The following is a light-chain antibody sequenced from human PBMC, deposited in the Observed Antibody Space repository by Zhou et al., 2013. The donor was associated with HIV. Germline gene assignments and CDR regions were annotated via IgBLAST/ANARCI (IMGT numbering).Light chain of an antibody. CDR1: QNINTIF. CDR2: GAS. V-gene: IGKV3-20*01. Sequence: TQSPGTLSLSPGERATLSCRASQNINTIFLAWYQQKGGQAPRLLIYGASNRATGIPDRFSGSGSGADFTLTISRVEPEDFAVYYCQQAASSRTFGGGTKVEI. J-gene: IGKJ4*01. CDR3: QQAASSRT.